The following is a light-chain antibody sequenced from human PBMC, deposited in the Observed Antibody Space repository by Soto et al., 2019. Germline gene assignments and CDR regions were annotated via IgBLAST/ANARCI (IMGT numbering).Light chain of an antibody. CDR3: SSYTTSNTVV. J-gene: IGLJ1*01. V-gene: IGLV2-14*01. CDR2: EVS. CDR1: SSDVGYYDF. Sequence: QSALTQPASVSGSPGQSITISCTGTSSDVGYYDFVSWYQQHPGKAPKLMIYEVSNRPSGVSNRFSGSKSGNTASLTISGLQAEDEADYYCSSYTTSNTVVFGTGTKLTVL.